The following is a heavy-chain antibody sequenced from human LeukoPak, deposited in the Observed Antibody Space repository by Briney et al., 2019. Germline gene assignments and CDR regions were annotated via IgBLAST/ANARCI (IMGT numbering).Heavy chain of an antibody. D-gene: IGHD3-10*01. J-gene: IGHJ4*02. CDR1: GGSISSYY. Sequence: PSETLSLTCTVSGGSISSYYWSWLRQPPGKALEWIGYIYYTGKTYYNPSLEGRVTILVDTSRNHLSVKLSSVTAADTAVYYCARSQNYYGSGDYWSQGTLVTVSS. CDR3: ARSQNYYGSGDY. CDR2: IYYTGKT. V-gene: IGHV4-59*01.